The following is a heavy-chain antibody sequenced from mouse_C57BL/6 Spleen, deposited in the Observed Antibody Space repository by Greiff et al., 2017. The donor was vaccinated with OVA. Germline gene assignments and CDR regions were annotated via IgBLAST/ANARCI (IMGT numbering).Heavy chain of an antibody. D-gene: IGHD1-1*01. Sequence: QVQLQQSGAELVRPGSSVKLSCTASGYTFTSYWMHWVKQRPIQGLEWIGNIDPSDSETHYNQKFKDKATLTVDKSSSTAYMQLSSLTSADSAVYYCAREGDYYSVFDYWGQGTTLTVSS. CDR1: GYTFTSYW. CDR3: AREGDYYSVFDY. V-gene: IGHV1-52*01. CDR2: IDPSDSET. J-gene: IGHJ2*01.